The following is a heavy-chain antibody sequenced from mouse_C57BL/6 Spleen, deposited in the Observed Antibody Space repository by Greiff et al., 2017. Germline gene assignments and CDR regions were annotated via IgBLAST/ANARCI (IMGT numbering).Heavy chain of an antibody. V-gene: IGHV1-82*01. CDR2: IYPGDGNT. J-gene: IGHJ2*01. Sequence: QVQLKQSGPELVKPGASVKISCKASGYAFSSSWMNWVKQRPGKGLEWIGRIYPGDGNTNYNGKFKGKATLTADKSSSTAYMHLSSLTSEDSAVYFCARDHYCSLAYWGQGTTLTVSS. CDR1: GYAFSSSW. CDR3: ARDHYCSLAY. D-gene: IGHD2-12*01.